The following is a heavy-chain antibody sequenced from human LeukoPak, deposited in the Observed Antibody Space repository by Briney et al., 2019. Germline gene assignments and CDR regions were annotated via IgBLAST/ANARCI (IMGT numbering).Heavy chain of an antibody. Sequence: GASVKVSCKASGYSFTGYYMHWVRQAPGQGLEWVGWINANSGATNYAQKFQGWVTMTRDTSITTAYMELSRLRSDDTALYFCAREVTSSWFDYWGQGTLVTVSS. CDR3: AREVTSSWFDY. V-gene: IGHV1-2*04. J-gene: IGHJ5*01. D-gene: IGHD2-2*01. CDR1: GYSFTGYY. CDR2: INANSGAT.